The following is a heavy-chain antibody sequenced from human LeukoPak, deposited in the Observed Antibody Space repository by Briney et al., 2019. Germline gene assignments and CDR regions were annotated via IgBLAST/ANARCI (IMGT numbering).Heavy chain of an antibody. CDR1: GGSISAIPYY. V-gene: IGHV4-39*01. D-gene: IGHD3-22*01. CDR2: VYYPGSP. J-gene: IGHJ6*02. Sequence: SETLSLTCTISGGSISAIPYYRGWIRQPPGKGLEWIGSVYYPGSPYYSPSLKTRVTISVDTPKNQFSLKLSSVTAADTAVYYCARSAHDSSGYYHYYGMDVWGQGTTVTVSS. CDR3: ARSAHDSSGYYHYYGMDV.